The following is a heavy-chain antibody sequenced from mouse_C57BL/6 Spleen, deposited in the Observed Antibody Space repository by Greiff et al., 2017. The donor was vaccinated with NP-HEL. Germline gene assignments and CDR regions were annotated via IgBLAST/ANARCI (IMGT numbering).Heavy chain of an antibody. V-gene: IGHV1-55*01. CDR2: IYPGSGST. D-gene: IGHD2-4*01. Sequence: VQLQQPGAELVKPGASVKMSCKASGYTFTSYWITWVKQRPGQGLEWIGDIYPGSGSTNYNEKFKSKATLTVDTSSSTAYMQLSSLTSEDSAVYYCARWKYDYDPGFAYWGQGTLVTVSA. CDR3: ARWKYDYDPGFAY. CDR1: GYTFTSYW. J-gene: IGHJ3*01.